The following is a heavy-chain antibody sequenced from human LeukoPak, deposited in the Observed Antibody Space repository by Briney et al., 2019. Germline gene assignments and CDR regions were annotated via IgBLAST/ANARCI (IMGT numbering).Heavy chain of an antibody. V-gene: IGHV3-30*04. CDR3: AKAQIKGASGGYDAFDI. Sequence: PGGSLRLSCAASGFTFSSYAIHWVRQAPGKGLEWVAVISFDGTDAFYADSVKGRFTISRDNSKNTLYLQMNSLRAEDTAVYYCAKAQIKGASGGYDAFDIWGQGTMVTVSS. CDR1: GFTFSSYA. CDR2: ISFDGTDA. D-gene: IGHD3-10*01. J-gene: IGHJ3*02.